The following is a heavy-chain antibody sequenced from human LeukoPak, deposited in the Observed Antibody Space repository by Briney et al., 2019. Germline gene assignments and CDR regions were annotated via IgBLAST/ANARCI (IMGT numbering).Heavy chain of an antibody. CDR3: ARVALYALDI. V-gene: IGHV3-53*01. J-gene: IGHJ3*02. D-gene: IGHD3-16*01. CDR2: NNGGGTT. Sequence: GGSLRLSCAASGFSVSSYYMSWVRQAPGKGLGWVSVNNGGGTTYYADSVKGRFTISRDNSKNTLYFQMNSLRAEDTAVYYCARVALYALDIWGQGTMVTVSS. CDR1: GFSVSSYY.